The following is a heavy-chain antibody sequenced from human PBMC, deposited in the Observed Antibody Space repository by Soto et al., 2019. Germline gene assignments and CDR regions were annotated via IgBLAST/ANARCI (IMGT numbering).Heavy chain of an antibody. Sequence: YSVQASCKASGGPYSSYAISWVRQAPGQGLEWMGGIIPIFGTANYAQKFQGRVTITADESTSTAYMELSSLRSEDTAVYYCARSNMAAHSDRTPPHFLQNCGQGTMFTGAS. CDR2: IIPIFGTA. CDR1: GGPYSSYA. D-gene: IGHD6-6*01. CDR3: ARSNMAAHSDRTPPHFLQN. V-gene: IGHV1-69*13. J-gene: IGHJ1*01.